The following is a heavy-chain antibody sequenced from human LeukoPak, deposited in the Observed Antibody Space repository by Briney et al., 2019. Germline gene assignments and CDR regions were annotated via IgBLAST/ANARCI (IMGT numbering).Heavy chain of an antibody. D-gene: IGHD6-13*01. CDR2: IYYSGST. J-gene: IGHJ4*02. CDR3: ARVVAAAGPPDY. CDR1: GGSISSGDYY. Sequence: PSQTLSLTCTVSGGSISSGDYYWSWIRQPPGKGLEWIGYIYYSGSTYYNPSLKSRVTISVDTSKNQFSLKLSSVTAADTAVYYCARVVAAAGPPDYWGQGTLVTVSS. V-gene: IGHV4-30-4*01.